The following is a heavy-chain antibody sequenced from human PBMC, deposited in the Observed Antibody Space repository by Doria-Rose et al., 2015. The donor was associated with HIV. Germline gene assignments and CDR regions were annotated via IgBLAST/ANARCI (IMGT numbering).Heavy chain of an antibody. CDR3: ARIKSSRWYHKYYFDF. V-gene: IGHV2-26*01. J-gene: IGHJ4*02. CDR2: IFSDDER. Sequence: QVTLKESGPVLVKPTETLTLTCTVSGVSLSSPGMGVSWIRQPPGKALEWLANIFSDDERSYITSLKSRLTISRGTSKSQLVLTMTDMDPVDTATYYCARIKSSRWYHKYYFDFWGQGTLVIVSA. CDR1: GVSLSSPGMG. D-gene: IGHD6-13*01.